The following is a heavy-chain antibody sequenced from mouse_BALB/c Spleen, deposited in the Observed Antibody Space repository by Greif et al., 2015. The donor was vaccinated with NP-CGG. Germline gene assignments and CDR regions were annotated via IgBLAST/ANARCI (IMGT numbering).Heavy chain of an antibody. V-gene: IGHV5-17*02. CDR2: ISSGSSTI. J-gene: IGHJ4*01. CDR1: GFTFSSFG. CDR3: ARSAMAMDY. Sequence: VQLKESGGGLVQPGGSRKLSCAASGFTFSSFGMHWVRQAPEKGLEWVAYISSGSSTIYYADTVKGRFTISRDNPKNTLFLQMTSLRSEDTAMYYCARSAMAMDYWGQGTSVTVSS.